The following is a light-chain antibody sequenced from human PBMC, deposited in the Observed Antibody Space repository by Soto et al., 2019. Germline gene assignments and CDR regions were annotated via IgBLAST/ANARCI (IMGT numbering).Light chain of an antibody. J-gene: IGLJ1*01. CDR3: CSYAGSSTYV. V-gene: IGLV2-23*01. Sequence: QSALTQPASVSGSPGQSITISCTGTSSDVGSYNLVSWYQQHPGKAPKLMIYEGGKRPSGVSDRSSGSKSGNTASLTISGLQAEDDADYYCCSYAGSSTYVFGTGTKVTVL. CDR1: SSDVGSYNL. CDR2: EGG.